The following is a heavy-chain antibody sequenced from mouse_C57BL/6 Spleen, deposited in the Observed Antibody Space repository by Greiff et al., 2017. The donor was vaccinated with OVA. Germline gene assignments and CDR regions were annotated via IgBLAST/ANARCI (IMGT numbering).Heavy chain of an antibody. CDR3: AKGPYDYDGEFDY. J-gene: IGHJ2*01. V-gene: IGHV1-72*01. Sequence: QVQLQQPGAELVKPGASVKLSCKASGYTFTSSWMHWVKQRPGRGLEWIGRIDPNSGGTKYNEKFKSKAQLTVDKPSSTAYMQLSSLTSGDSAVYYCAKGPYDYDGEFDYWGQGNTRKGSS. CDR2: IDPNSGGT. CDR1: GYTFTSSW. D-gene: IGHD2-4*01.